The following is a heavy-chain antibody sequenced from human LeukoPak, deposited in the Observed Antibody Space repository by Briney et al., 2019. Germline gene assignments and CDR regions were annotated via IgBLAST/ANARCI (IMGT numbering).Heavy chain of an antibody. J-gene: IGHJ6*02. CDR1: GFTFSSYG. CDR3: AKARAYRYYYYGMDV. Sequence: PTGGSLRLSCAASGFTFSSYGMHWVRQAPGKGLEWVAVISYDGSNKYYADSVKGRFTISRDNSKNTLYLQMNSLRAEDTAVYYCAKARAYRYYYYGMDVWGQGTTVTVSS. D-gene: IGHD3-16*01. CDR2: ISYDGSNK. V-gene: IGHV3-30*18.